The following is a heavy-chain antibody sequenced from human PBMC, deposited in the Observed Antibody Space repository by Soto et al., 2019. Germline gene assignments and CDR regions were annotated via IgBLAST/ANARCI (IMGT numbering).Heavy chain of an antibody. V-gene: IGHV4-59*01. D-gene: IGHD6-6*01. Sequence: SDTLSLTCTVSGGSISNYYWSWIRQPPGKGLEWIGYIYYSGSTNYNPSLKSRVTISVDTSKNQFSLKLSSVTAADTAVYYCARGGGSSSRYYYYGMDVWGQGTTVTVSS. CDR1: GGSISNYY. CDR3: ARGGGSSSRYYYYGMDV. CDR2: IYYSGST. J-gene: IGHJ6*02.